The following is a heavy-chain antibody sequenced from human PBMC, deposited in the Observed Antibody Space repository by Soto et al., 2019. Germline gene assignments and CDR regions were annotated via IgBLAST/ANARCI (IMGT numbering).Heavy chain of an antibody. Sequence: QIQLVQSGAEVKKPGSSVKVSCKASGGTFINYAFSWMRQAPGQGLEWMGGIIPILTTTNYAQRFQGRVTITADESTSTAYMELSRLTSEDTAVYYCARGKPYYGSGSYYMGFDYWGQGTLVTVSS. CDR2: IIPILTTT. D-gene: IGHD3-10*01. CDR1: GGTFINYA. CDR3: ARGKPYYGSGSYYMGFDY. J-gene: IGHJ4*02. V-gene: IGHV1-69*01.